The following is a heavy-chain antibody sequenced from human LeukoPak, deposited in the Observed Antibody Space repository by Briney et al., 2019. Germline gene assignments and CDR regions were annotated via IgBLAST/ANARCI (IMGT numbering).Heavy chain of an antibody. CDR3: AITYSGSYPDY. D-gene: IGHD1-26*01. V-gene: IGHV1-2*02. CDR2: VNPNSGGT. J-gene: IGHJ4*02. CDR1: GYTFTSYG. Sequence: ASVKVSCKASGYTFTSYGISWVRQAPGQGLEWMGWVNPNSGGTNYAQKFQGRVTMTRDTSISTAYMELSRLRSDDTALYYCAITYSGSYPDYWGQGTLVTVSS.